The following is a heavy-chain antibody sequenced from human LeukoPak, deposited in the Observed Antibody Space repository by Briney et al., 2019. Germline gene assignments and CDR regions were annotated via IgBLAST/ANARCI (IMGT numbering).Heavy chain of an antibody. CDR3: AKDMAPRRAAGTVDY. Sequence: PGGSLRLSCADSGFTFDDYAMHWVRQAPGKGLEWVSGISWNSGSIGYADSVKGRFTISRDNAKNSLYLQMNSLRAEDTALYYCAKDMAPRRAAGTVDYWGQGTLVTVSS. V-gene: IGHV3-9*01. CDR2: ISWNSGSI. J-gene: IGHJ4*02. CDR1: GFTFDDYA. D-gene: IGHD6-13*01.